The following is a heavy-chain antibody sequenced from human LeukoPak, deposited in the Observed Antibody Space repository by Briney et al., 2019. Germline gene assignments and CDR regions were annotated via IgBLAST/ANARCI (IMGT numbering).Heavy chain of an antibody. CDR2: INHSGST. Sequence: PSETLSLTCAVYGGSFSGYYWSWIRQPPGKGLEWIGEINHSGSTNYNPSLKSRVTISVDTSKNQFSLKLSSVTAADTAVYYCARGSPTYRGWFDPWGQGTLVTVSS. CDR1: GGSFSGYY. D-gene: IGHD3-10*01. CDR3: ARGSPTYRGWFDP. V-gene: IGHV4-34*01. J-gene: IGHJ5*02.